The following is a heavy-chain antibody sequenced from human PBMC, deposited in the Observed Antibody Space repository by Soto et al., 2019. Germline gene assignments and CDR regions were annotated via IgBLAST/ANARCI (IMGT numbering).Heavy chain of an antibody. CDR2: IIPIFGTA. D-gene: IGHD3-10*01. Sequence: QVQLVQSGAEVKKPGSSVKVSCKASGGTFSSYAISWVRQAPGQGLEWMGGIIPIFGTANYAQKFQGRVTITADESTSTAYMELSSLRSEDTAVYYCARGDYYGSGSAIYYYYGMDVWGRGTTVTVSS. V-gene: IGHV1-69*01. CDR3: ARGDYYGSGSAIYYYYGMDV. J-gene: IGHJ6*02. CDR1: GGTFSSYA.